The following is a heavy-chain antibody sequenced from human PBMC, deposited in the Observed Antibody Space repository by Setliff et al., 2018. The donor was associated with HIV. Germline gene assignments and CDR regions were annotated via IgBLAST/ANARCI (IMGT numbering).Heavy chain of an antibody. CDR1: GGSISNSNYF. J-gene: IGHJ6*02. Sequence: SETLSLTCTVSGGSISNSNYFWDWLRQPPGKGLEWIGSAGSADYGGTAYYNPSLKSRVTISVETSKNQFSLKLTSVTAADTAVYYCARSYCGGGLCFRGLDLWGQGTTVTVSS. CDR2: AGSADYGGTA. CDR3: ARSYCGGGLCFRGLDL. V-gene: IGHV4-39*07. D-gene: IGHD2-21*01.